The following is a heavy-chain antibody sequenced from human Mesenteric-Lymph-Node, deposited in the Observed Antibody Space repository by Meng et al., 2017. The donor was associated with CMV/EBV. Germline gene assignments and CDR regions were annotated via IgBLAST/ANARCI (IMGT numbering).Heavy chain of an antibody. CDR1: GYTFSAYG. J-gene: IGHJ6*02. CDR3: ARGQQLVTGPNYYYGMDV. CDR2: ISVYNGDT. D-gene: IGHD6-13*01. V-gene: IGHV1-18*01. Sequence: ASVKVSCKASGYTFSAYGISWVRLAPGQGLEWMGWISVYNGDTKYAQKVQGRVTMTTDTSTSTAYMELRSLRSDDTAAYYCARGQQLVTGPNYYYGMDVWGQGTTVTVSS.